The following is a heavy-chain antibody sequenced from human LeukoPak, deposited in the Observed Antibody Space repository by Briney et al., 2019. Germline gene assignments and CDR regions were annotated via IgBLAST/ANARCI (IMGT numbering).Heavy chain of an antibody. CDR3: ARTNCGGDCRGYYYSYYMDV. Sequence: PSETLSLTCTVSSGSITNYYWSWIRQPPGKGLEWIGFIYYSGNTNYNPSLKSRVTISVDTSKKQFSLKLSSVTAADTAVYYCARTNCGGDCRGYYYSYYMDVWGKGTTVTISS. D-gene: IGHD2-21*02. CDR2: IYYSGNT. V-gene: IGHV4-59*08. CDR1: SGSITNYY. J-gene: IGHJ6*03.